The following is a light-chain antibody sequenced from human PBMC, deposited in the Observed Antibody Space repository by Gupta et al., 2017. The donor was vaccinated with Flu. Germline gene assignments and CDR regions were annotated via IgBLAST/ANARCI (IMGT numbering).Light chain of an antibody. V-gene: IGKV4-1*01. J-gene: IGKJ4*01. CDR1: QRVCTIHNNKNH. CDR3: QQYDSAPQLT. Sequence: VARCATIHITSRQRVCTIHNNKNHLGCDQHKPVQPPKLLIYSASTRESGVPDRFIVSGSGSDFTLTISSRQAEDLAVYFCQQYDSAPQLTFGGGTKVEIK. CDR2: SAS.